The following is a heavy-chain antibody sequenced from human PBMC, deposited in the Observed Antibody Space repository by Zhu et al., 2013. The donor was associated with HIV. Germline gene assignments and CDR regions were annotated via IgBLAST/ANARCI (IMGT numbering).Heavy chain of an antibody. CDR2: MNPNSGNT. D-gene: IGHD2-2*01. CDR1: AYTFTAYY. J-gene: IGHJ5*02. V-gene: IGHV1-8*03. Sequence: QVQLVQSGAEVKKPGASVKVSCKASAYTFTAYYIHWVRQAPGQGLEWMGWMNPNSGNTGYAQNFQGRVTITRNTSITTAYMEVSSLRSDDTAVYYCARRRGIPAASGGNWFDPWGQGTLVTVSS. CDR3: ARRRGIPAASGGNWFDP.